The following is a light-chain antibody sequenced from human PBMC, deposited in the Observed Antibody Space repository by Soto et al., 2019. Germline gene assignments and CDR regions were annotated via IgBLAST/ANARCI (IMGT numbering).Light chain of an antibody. CDR2: KAS. Sequence: DIQMTQSPSTLSASVGDRVTITCRASQSTSTWLAWYQHKPGKAPNLLCYKASSLESGVPSRFSGSGSGTEFPLTISSLQPDDVATYYCQQYGRYRTFGQGTKVEIK. V-gene: IGKV1-5*03. J-gene: IGKJ1*01. CDR1: QSTSTW. CDR3: QQYGRYRT.